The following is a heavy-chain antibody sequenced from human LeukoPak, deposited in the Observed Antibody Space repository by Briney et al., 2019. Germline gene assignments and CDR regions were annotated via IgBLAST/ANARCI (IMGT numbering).Heavy chain of an antibody. CDR2: IRYGGSTI. V-gene: IGHV3-48*02. CDR3: ARVVRGSGSYLDY. CDR1: GFTFNTYS. J-gene: IGHJ4*02. Sequence: GGSLRLSCEASGFTFNTYSFSWVRQAPGKGLEWLSDIRYGGSTIYYADSVKGRYTISRDSAKNSLYLQMNSLRDEDTAVYYCARVVRGSGSYLDYWGRGTLVTVSS. D-gene: IGHD3-10*01.